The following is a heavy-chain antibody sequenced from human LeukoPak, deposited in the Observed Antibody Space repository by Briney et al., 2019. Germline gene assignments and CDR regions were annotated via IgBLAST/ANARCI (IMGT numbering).Heavy chain of an antibody. CDR2: INPNRGGT. V-gene: IGHV1-2*02. Sequence: GASVKVSCKASGYTFTGYYMHWVRQAPGHGLEWMGWINPNRGGTNSAQKFQGRVTMTRDTSISTAYMELSRLRSDDTAVYYCARTYYYDSSGYYYSYYYMDVWGKGTTVTVSS. CDR1: GYTFTGYY. D-gene: IGHD3-22*01. J-gene: IGHJ6*03. CDR3: ARTYYYDSSGYYYSYYYMDV.